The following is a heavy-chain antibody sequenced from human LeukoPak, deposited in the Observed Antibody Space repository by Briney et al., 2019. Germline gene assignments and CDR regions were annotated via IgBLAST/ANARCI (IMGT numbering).Heavy chain of an antibody. CDR3: ARDGEPPATWFDP. CDR2: INPNSGGT. J-gene: IGHJ5*02. CDR1: GYTFTGYY. Sequence: EASVNVSCTASGYTFTGYYMHWVRQAPGQGLEWMGWINPNSGGTNYAQKFQGRVTMTRDTSISTAYMELSRLRSDDTAVYYCARDGEPPATWFDPWGQGTLVTVSS. D-gene: IGHD1-14*01. V-gene: IGHV1-2*02.